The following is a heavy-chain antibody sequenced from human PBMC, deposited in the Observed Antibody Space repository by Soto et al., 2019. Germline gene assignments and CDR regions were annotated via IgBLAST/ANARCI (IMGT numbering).Heavy chain of an antibody. V-gene: IGHV4-30-4*08. CDR3: ARAFDDSSGYYGGLGY. CDR2: IYYSGST. CDR1: GGSFSGYY. D-gene: IGHD3-22*01. Sequence: SETLSLTCAVYGGSFSGYYWSWIRQPPGKGLEWIGYIYYSGSTYYNPSLKNRITISVDTPKNQLSLKLSSVTAADTAVYYCARAFDDSSGYYGGLGYWGQGTLVTVSS. J-gene: IGHJ4*02.